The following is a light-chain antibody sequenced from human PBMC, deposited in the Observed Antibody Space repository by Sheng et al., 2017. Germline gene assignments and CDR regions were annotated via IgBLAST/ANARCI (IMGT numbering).Light chain of an antibody. Sequence: EIVMTQSPATLSVSPGERVTLSCRASQSVNNKLAWYQQKPGQAPRLLIYHASTRATGIPARFSGSGSGTEFTLTISSLQSEDVAVYYCQHQNNGPWTFGQGTRAEVK. J-gene: IGKJ1*01. CDR2: HAS. CDR1: QSVNNK. CDR3: QHQNNGPWT. V-gene: IGKV3-15*01.